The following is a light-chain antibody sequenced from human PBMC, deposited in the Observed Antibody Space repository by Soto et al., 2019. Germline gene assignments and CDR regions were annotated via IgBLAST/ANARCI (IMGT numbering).Light chain of an antibody. CDR1: ESIRTW. V-gene: IGKV1-5*01. CDR2: DAS. Sequence: DIQMTQSPSTLSASIGDRVTITCRASESIRTWLAWYQHKPGKAPKFLIYDASSLESGVPSRFSGSGSGTDFTLTISSLQPEDFATYYCQQLNDRRFSFGQGTKLDIK. J-gene: IGKJ2*01. CDR3: QQLNDRRFS.